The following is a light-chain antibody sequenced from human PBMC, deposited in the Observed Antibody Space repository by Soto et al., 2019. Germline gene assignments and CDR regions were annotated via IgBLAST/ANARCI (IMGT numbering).Light chain of an antibody. J-gene: IGKJ2*01. CDR2: KLS. Sequence: DILMTQSPSTLSASVGDRVTITCRATQSLGNWLAWYQQKPGKAPKLLIYKLSSLQSGVPSRFSGSGSGTEFTLTITSLQPDDFATYYCQHYAGSSMYTFGQGTKVEIK. CDR1: QSLGNW. CDR3: QHYAGSSMYT. V-gene: IGKV1-5*03.